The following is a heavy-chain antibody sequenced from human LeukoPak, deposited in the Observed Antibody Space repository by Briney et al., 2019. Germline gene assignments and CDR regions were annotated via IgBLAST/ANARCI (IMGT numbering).Heavy chain of an antibody. CDR3: ARDLPVAVADNASDY. J-gene: IGHJ4*02. CDR1: GFTFSNAW. D-gene: IGHD6-19*01. V-gene: IGHV3-11*04. Sequence: GGSLRLSCAASGFTFSNAWMSWIRQAPGKGLEWVSYISSSGSTIYYADSVKGRFTISRDNAKNSLYLQMNSLRAEDTAVYYCARDLPVAVADNASDYWGQGTLVTVSS. CDR2: ISSSGSTI.